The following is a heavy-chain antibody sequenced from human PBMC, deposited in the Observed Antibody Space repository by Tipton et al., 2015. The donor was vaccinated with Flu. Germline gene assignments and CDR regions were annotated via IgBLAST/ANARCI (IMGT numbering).Heavy chain of an antibody. J-gene: IGHJ4*02. CDR2: IYSGDDT. CDR3: ARDTGGYCSGDSCLPRFDY. D-gene: IGHD2-15*01. CDR1: GFTVSSNY. Sequence: VQLVQSGGGLIQPGGSLRLSCAVSGFTVSSNYMTWIRQAPGKGLEWVSVIYSGDDTQYADSVKGRFTISRDSSKNTVYLQMNSLRAEDTAVYYCARDTGGYCSGDSCLPRFDYWGRGTLVAVSS. V-gene: IGHV3-53*01.